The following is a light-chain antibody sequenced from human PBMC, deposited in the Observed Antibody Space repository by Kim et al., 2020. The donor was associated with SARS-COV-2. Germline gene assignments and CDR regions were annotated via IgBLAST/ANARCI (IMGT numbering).Light chain of an antibody. CDR1: QSISSW. CDR3: QQYNSSPT. CDR2: KAS. V-gene: IGKV1-5*03. Sequence: SASVEDRVTITCRASQSISSWLAWYQQKPGKAPKLLIYKASSLESGVPSRFSGSGSGTEFTLTISSLQPDDFATYYCQQYNSSPTFGQGTKVDIK. J-gene: IGKJ1*01.